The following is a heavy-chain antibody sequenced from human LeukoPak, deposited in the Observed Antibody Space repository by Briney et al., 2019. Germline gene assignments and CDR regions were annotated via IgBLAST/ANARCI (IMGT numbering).Heavy chain of an antibody. CDR1: GYTFTGYY. D-gene: IGHD2-2*01. J-gene: IGHJ4*02. V-gene: IGHV1-2*02. Sequence: ASMKVSCKASGYTFTGYYMHWVRQAPGQGLEWMGWINPNSGGTNYAQKFQGRVTMTRDTSISTAYMELSRLRSDDTAVYYCARAWPRIVVVPAAHHFDYWGQGTLVTVSS. CDR2: INPNSGGT. CDR3: ARAWPRIVVVPAAHHFDY.